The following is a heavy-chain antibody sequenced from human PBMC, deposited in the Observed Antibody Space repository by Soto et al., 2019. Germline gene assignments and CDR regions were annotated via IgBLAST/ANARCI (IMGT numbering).Heavy chain of an antibody. CDR1: GFTVSSNY. CDR2: IYSGGST. V-gene: IGHV3-66*01. Sequence: LGGSLRLSCAASGFTVSSNYLSCVRQAPGKGLEWVSVIYSGGSTYYADSVKGRFTISRDNSKNTLYLQMNSLRAEDTAVYYCAAYFYGPPMDVWGKGTTVTVSS. J-gene: IGHJ6*03. CDR3: AAYFYGPPMDV. D-gene: IGHD3-10*01.